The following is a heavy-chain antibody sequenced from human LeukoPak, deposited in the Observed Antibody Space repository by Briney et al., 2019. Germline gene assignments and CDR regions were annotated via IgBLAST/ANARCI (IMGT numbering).Heavy chain of an antibody. D-gene: IGHD2-8*01. CDR2: ISGSGGST. V-gene: IGHV3-23*01. J-gene: IGHJ4*02. CDR1: GFTFSSYA. Sequence: GGSLRLSCAASGFTFSSYAMSWVRQAPGKGLEWVSAISGSGGSTYYADSVKGRFTISRDNSKNTLYLQMNGLRAEDTAVYYCAKALHCTNGVCYYFDYWGQGTLVTVSS. CDR3: AKALHCTNGVCYYFDY.